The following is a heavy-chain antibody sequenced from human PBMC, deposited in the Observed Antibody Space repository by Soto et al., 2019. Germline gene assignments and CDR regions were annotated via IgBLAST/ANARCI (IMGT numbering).Heavy chain of an antibody. CDR1: GGSISSSSYY. CDR2: IYYSGST. J-gene: IGHJ4*02. D-gene: IGHD3-10*01. Sequence: SETLSLTCTVSGGSISSSSYYWGWIRQPPGKGLEWIGSIYYSGSTYYNPSLKSRVTISVDTSKNQFSLKLSSVTAADTAVYYCASGRWDGPYYYGSGAISPPPFDYWGQGTLVTVSS. CDR3: ASGRWDGPYYYGSGAISPPPFDY. V-gene: IGHV4-39*01.